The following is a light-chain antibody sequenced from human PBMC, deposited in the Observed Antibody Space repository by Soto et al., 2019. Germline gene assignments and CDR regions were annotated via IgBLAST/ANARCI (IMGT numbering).Light chain of an antibody. Sequence: PGERVTLSCRASQSIRNNYLAWYQQKRGQAPRLLISDAFNRATGIPDRFSGSGSGTDFTLTISGLEPEDFAVYYCQQYGDSSFTFGPGTNVDIK. V-gene: IGKV3-20*01. J-gene: IGKJ3*01. CDR2: DAF. CDR1: QSIRNNY. CDR3: QQYGDSSFT.